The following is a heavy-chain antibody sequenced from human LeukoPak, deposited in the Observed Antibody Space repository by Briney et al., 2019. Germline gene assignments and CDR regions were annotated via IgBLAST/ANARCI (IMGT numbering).Heavy chain of an antibody. V-gene: IGHV1-2*04. D-gene: IGHD6-13*01. CDR3: ARGIAAAGLDAFDI. CDR2: INPNSGGT. Sequence: GASVKVSCKASGYTFTGYYMHWVRQAPGQGLEWMGWINPNSGGTNYAQKFQGWVTMTRDTSISTAYMELSRLRSDDTAVYYCARGIAAAGLDAFDIWGQGTMVTVSP. CDR1: GYTFTGYY. J-gene: IGHJ3*02.